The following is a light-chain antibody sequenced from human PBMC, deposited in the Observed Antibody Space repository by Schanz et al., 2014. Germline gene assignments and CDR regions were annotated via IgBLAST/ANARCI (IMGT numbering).Light chain of an antibody. J-gene: IGLJ2*01. Sequence: QSALTQPASVSGSPGQSITISCTGTSSDVGTYNYVSWYQHHPGKAPKLMIYDVSNRPSGVSNRFSGSKSGNTASLTISGLQAEDEGDYYCCSYAGSSSVVFGGGTKLTVL. CDR2: DVS. CDR3: CSYAGSSSVV. V-gene: IGLV2-14*03. CDR1: SSDVGTYNY.